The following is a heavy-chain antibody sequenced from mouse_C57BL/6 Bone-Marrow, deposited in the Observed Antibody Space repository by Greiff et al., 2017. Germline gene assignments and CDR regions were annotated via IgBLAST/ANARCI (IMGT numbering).Heavy chain of an antibody. Sequence: EVQLQQSGPELVKPGASVKISCKASGYTFTDYYMNWVKQSHGKSLEWIGDINPNNGGTSYNQKFKGKDTLTVDKSSSTAYMELRSLTSEDSAVYYCALLLLRYYYAMDYWGQGTSVTVSS. CDR3: ALLLLRYYYAMDY. D-gene: IGHD1-1*01. CDR2: INPNNGGT. CDR1: GYTFTDYY. J-gene: IGHJ4*01. V-gene: IGHV1-26*01.